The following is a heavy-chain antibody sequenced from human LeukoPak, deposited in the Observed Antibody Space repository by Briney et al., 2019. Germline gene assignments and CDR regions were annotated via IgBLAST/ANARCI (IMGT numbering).Heavy chain of an antibody. CDR1: GYTFTSYD. CDR2: MNPNSGNT. Sequence: GASVKVSCKASGYTFTSYDINWVRQATGQGLEWMGWMNPNSGNTDYAQKFQGRVTITRNTSISTAYMELSSLRSEDTAVYYCARVGITNRFDPWGQGTLVTVSS. V-gene: IGHV1-8*03. J-gene: IGHJ5*02. CDR3: ARVGITNRFDP. D-gene: IGHD1-14*01.